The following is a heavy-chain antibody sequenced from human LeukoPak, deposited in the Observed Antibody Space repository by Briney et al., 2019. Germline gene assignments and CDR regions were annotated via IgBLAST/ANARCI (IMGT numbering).Heavy chain of an antibody. Sequence: GGSLRLSCSVSGFTFSSYAMSCLRQAPGKGLEWVSAISGSGGSPYYPDSVKGRFTIYRDNSKNTLYLQMNSLRAEDTAVYYCAKGPRGSCSGGSCYYYYYYMDVWGKGTTVTVSS. V-gene: IGHV3-23*01. CDR3: AKGPRGSCSGGSCYYYYYYMDV. CDR2: ISGSGGSP. D-gene: IGHD2-15*01. CDR1: GFTFSSYA. J-gene: IGHJ6*03.